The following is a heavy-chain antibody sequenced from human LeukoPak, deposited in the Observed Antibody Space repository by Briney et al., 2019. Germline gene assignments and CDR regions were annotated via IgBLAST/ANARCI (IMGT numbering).Heavy chain of an antibody. D-gene: IGHD2-15*01. CDR1: GYTFTSYG. V-gene: IGHV1-8*02. J-gene: IGHJ4*02. Sequence: GASVKVSCKASGYTFTSYGINWVRQATGQGLEWMGWMNPNSGNTGYAQKFQGRVTMTRNTSISTAYMELSSLRSEDTAVYYCARLPYCSGGSCSKSPFDYWGQGTLVTVSS. CDR2: MNPNSGNT. CDR3: ARLPYCSGGSCSKSPFDY.